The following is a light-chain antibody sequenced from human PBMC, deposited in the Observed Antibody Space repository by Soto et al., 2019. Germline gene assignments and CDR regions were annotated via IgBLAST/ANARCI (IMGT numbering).Light chain of an antibody. Sequence: EIVMTQSPATLSVSPGERATLSCRASQSVSRNLAWYQQKYGQAPRLLIYGASTRATGFPARFSGSGSWTDFTLTISSLQSEDSAVYYCQQYNDWPRTFGPGTKVEVK. CDR3: QQYNDWPRT. J-gene: IGKJ1*01. CDR1: QSVSRN. V-gene: IGKV3-15*01. CDR2: GAS.